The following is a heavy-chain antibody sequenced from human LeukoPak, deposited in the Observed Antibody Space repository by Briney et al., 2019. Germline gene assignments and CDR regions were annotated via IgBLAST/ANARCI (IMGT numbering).Heavy chain of an antibody. CDR3: AKDQAVADAFDI. CDR1: GFTFSDYY. V-gene: IGHV3-11*04. J-gene: IGHJ3*02. Sequence: GGSLRLSCAASGFTFSDYYMSWIRQAPGKGLEWVSYISSSGSTIYYADSVKGRFTISRDNAKNSLYLQMNSLRAEDTAVYYCAKDQAVADAFDIWGQGTMVTVSS. D-gene: IGHD4-23*01. CDR2: ISSSGSTI.